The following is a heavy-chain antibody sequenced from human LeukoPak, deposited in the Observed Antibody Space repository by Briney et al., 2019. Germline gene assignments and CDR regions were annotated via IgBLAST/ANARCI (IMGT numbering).Heavy chain of an antibody. CDR2: ISVHNGDT. D-gene: IGHD5-18*01. CDR1: GYSFITDS. Sequence: ASVKVSCKASGYSFITDSISWVRQAPGQGLEWMGWISVHNGDTNSAQKFQGRVTMTTDTSTNTAYMELRSLRSDDTAVYYCARDLIGLSYGLMSDYWGQGTLVTVSS. J-gene: IGHJ4*02. V-gene: IGHV1-18*01. CDR3: ARDLIGLSYGLMSDY.